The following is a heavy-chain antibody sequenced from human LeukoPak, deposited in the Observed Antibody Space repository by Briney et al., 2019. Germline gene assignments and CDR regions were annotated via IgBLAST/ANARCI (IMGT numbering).Heavy chain of an antibody. J-gene: IGHJ4*02. CDR1: GFTFSGSA. CDR3: TRGGDYWAYNPDY. CDR2: IRSKANSYAT. D-gene: IGHD4-17*01. V-gene: IGHV3-73*01. Sequence: GGSLRLSCAASGFTFSGSAMHWVRQASGKGLEWVGRIRSKANSYATAYAASVKGRFTISRDDSKNTAYLQMNSLKTEDTAVYYCTRGGDYWAYNPDYWGQGTLVPVSS.